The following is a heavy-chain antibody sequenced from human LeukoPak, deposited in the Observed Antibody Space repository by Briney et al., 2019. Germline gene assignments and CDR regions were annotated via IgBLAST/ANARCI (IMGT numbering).Heavy chain of an antibody. V-gene: IGHV3-48*03. CDR1: GFTFSSYE. CDR3: ARVVRGYDSSGYYDY. CDR2: ISSSGSTI. Sequence: GGSLRLSCAASGFTFSSYEMNWVRQAPGKGLEWVSYISSSGSTIYYADSVKGRFTISRDNAKNSLYLQMNSLRAEDTAVYYCARVVRGYDSSGYYDYWGQGTLVTVPS. D-gene: IGHD3-22*01. J-gene: IGHJ4*02.